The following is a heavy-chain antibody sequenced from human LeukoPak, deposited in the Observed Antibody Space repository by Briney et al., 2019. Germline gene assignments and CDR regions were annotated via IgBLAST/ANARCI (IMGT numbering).Heavy chain of an antibody. Sequence: SETLSLTCTVSGGSISSYYWSWIRQPAGKGLEWIGRVYPGESSKYNPSLKSRVTMSVDTSKNQFSLKVNSVTAADPAVYYCGRVERGGLDYWGEGTLVTV. D-gene: IGHD3-10*01. CDR1: GGSISSYY. J-gene: IGHJ4*02. V-gene: IGHV4-4*07. CDR3: GRVERGGLDY. CDR2: VYPGESS.